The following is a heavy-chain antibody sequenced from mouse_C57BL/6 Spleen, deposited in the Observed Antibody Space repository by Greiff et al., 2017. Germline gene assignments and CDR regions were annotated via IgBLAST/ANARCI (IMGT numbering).Heavy chain of an antibody. CDR2: INPSSGYT. CDR1: GYTFTSYT. CDR3: ARGGSRGAMDY. J-gene: IGHJ4*01. D-gene: IGHD1-1*01. V-gene: IGHV1-4*01. Sequence: QVQLQQSGAELARPGASVKMSCKASGYTFTSYTMHWVKQRPGQGLEWIGYINPSSGYTKYNQKFKDKATLTADKSSSTAYMQLSSLTSEDSAVYYCARGGSRGAMDYWGQGTSVTVSS.